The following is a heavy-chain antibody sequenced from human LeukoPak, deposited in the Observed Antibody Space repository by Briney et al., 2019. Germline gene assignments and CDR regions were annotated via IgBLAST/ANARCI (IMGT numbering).Heavy chain of an antibody. V-gene: IGHV4-59*01. D-gene: IGHD3-16*01. CDR1: GGSISSYY. J-gene: IGHJ4*02. CDR3: ARGPAYIEFGYFDY. Sequence: PSETLSLTCTVSGGSISSYYWSWIRQPPGKGLEWIGYIYYSGSTNYNPSLKSRVTISVHTSKNQFSLKLSSVTAADTAVYYCARGPAYIEFGYFDYWGQGTLVTVSS. CDR2: IYYSGST.